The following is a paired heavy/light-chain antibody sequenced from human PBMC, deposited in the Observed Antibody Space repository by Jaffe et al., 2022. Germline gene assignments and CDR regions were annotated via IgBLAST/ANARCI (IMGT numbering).Heavy chain of an antibody. V-gene: IGHV1-2*02. J-gene: IGHJ3*02. Sequence: QVQLVQSGAEVKKPGASVKVSCKASGYTFTGYYMHWVRQAPGQGLEWMGWINPNSGGTNYAQKFQGRVTMTRDTSISTAYMELSRLRSDDTAVYYCARGITMIVVVMNPSHDAFDIWGQGTMVTVSS. D-gene: IGHD3-22*01. CDR3: ARGITMIVVVMNPSHDAFDI. CDR2: INPNSGGT. CDR1: GYTFTGYY.
Light chain of an antibody. CDR3: QQYNSYSPDP. CDR1: QSISSW. V-gene: IGKV1-5*03. CDR2: KAS. J-gene: IGKJ3*01. Sequence: DIQMTQSPSTLSASVGDRVTITCRASQSISSWLAWYQQKPGKAPKLLIYKASSLESGVPSRFSGSGSGTEFTLTISSLQPDDFATYYCQQYNSYSPDPFGPGTKVDIK.